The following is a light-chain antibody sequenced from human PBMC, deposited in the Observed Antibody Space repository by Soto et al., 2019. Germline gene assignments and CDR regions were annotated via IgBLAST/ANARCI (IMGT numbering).Light chain of an antibody. CDR1: SSDVGTYDY. Sequence: QSVLTQPASVSGSPGQSITISCTGTSSDVGTYDYVSWYQQHPGKAPKLIIYEVTNRPSGVSNRFSGSKSGNTASLTISGLQAEDEAHYYCSSYTSSSVLGIFGGGTKLTVL. J-gene: IGLJ2*01. CDR3: SSYTSSSVLGI. V-gene: IGLV2-14*01. CDR2: EVT.